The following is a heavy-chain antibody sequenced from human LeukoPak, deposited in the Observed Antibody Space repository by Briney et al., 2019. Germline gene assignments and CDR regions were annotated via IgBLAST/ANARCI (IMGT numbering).Heavy chain of an antibody. D-gene: IGHD1-1*01. Sequence: SETLSLTCTVSGGSISSYYWSWIRQPPGKGLEWIGYIYYSGSTNYNPSLKSRVTISVDTSKNQFSLKLSSVTAANTAVYYCARDAWIDAFDIWGQGTMVTVPS. J-gene: IGHJ3*02. CDR1: GGSISSYY. CDR2: IYYSGST. CDR3: ARDAWIDAFDI. V-gene: IGHV4-59*01.